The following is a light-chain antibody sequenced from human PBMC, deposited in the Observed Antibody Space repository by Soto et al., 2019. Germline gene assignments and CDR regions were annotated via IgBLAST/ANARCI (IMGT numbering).Light chain of an antibody. V-gene: IGKV3-15*01. Sequence: EIVMTQSPGTLSVSPGERATLSCRASQSVSSKLVWYQQKPGQAPRLLIYGAFTRATGVPASFSGSGSGTEFTLTISSLQSEDSAVYYCQQYNNSPHTFGQGTKLEIK. CDR3: QQYNNSPHT. CDR2: GAF. CDR1: QSVSSK. J-gene: IGKJ2*01.